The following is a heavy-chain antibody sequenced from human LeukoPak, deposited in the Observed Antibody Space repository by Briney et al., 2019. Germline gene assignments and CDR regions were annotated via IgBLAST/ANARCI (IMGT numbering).Heavy chain of an antibody. CDR1: GFTFNSYG. V-gene: IGHV3-30*18. D-gene: IGHD2-15*01. CDR2: ISYDGSNK. J-gene: IGHJ4*02. CDR3: AKDGGGTLDY. Sequence: GASLRLPCAASGFTFNSYGMHWVREAPGKGLDWVAVISYDGSNKYYADSVKGRFTISRDNSKNTLYLQMNSLRAEDTAVYYCAKDGGGTLDYWGQGTLVTVSS.